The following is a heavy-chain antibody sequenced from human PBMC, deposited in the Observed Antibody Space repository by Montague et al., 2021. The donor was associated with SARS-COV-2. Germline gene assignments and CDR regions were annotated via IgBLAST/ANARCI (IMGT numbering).Heavy chain of an antibody. CDR2: IYYDWST. CDR3: ARYGSYFEH. CDR1: GGSIRSYY. Sequence: SETLSLTCTVSGGSIRSYYWSWIRQTPGTGLEWIGYIYYDWSTNYNPSLKSRVTMSVASSKNQFSLWLSSVTAAETAVYYCARYGSYFEHWGQGTLVTVSS. D-gene: IGHD1-26*01. V-gene: IGHV4-59*03. J-gene: IGHJ4*02.